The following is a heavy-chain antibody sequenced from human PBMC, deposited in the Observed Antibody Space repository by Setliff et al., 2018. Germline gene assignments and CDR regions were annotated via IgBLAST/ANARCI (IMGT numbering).Heavy chain of an antibody. J-gene: IGHJ4*02. CDR1: GYTFSTYG. V-gene: IGHV1-18*01. CDR2: ISAYNGNT. Sequence: GASVKVSCKDSGYTFSTYGISWVRQAPGQGLEWMGWISAYNGNTNYAQRFQGRVTMTTDTSTSTAYMELRSLRSDDTAVYYCARRGMSSSWFQGYFDYWGQGTLVTVSS. D-gene: IGHD6-13*01. CDR3: ARRGMSSSWFQGYFDY.